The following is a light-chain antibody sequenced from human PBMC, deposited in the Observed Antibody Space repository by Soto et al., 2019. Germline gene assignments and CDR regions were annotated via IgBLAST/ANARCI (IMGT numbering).Light chain of an antibody. CDR2: GNS. J-gene: IGLJ1*01. Sequence: QSVLKQPSSVSGAAGQRVTISCTGSSSNIGAGYDVHWYQQLPGTAPKLLIYGNSNRPSGVPDRFSGSKSGTSASLAITGLQAEDEADYHCQSHDSSLSGSRVFGTGTKVTVL. V-gene: IGLV1-40*01. CDR3: QSHDSSLSGSRV. CDR1: SSNIGAGYD.